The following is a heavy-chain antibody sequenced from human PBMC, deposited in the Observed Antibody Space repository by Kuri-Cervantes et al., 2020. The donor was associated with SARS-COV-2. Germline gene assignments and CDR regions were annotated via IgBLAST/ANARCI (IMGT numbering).Heavy chain of an antibody. D-gene: IGHD1-1*01. CDR2: ISYDGSNK. V-gene: IGHV3-30*03. CDR1: GFTFSSYG. CDR3: VRDGDHWNFDY. Sequence: GESLKISCAASGFTFSSYGMHWVRQAPSKGLEWVAVISYDGSNKYYADSMKGRFTISRDNAKNMLFLQMNSLRAEDTAVYYCVRDGDHWNFDYWGQGTLVTVSS. J-gene: IGHJ4*02.